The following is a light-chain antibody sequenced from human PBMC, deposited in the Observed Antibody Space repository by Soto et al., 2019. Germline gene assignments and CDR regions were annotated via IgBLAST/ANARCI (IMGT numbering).Light chain of an antibody. V-gene: IGKV3-20*01. CDR2: GAS. CDR3: QQYSSSWT. Sequence: VMSQSPATLSVSPGEGATLSCRASQGIGDTLAWYQHKPGQTPRLLIYGASSRATGIPDRFSGSGSGTDFTLTISRLEPEDFAVYYCQQYSSSWTFGQGTKVDIK. CDR1: QGIGDT. J-gene: IGKJ1*01.